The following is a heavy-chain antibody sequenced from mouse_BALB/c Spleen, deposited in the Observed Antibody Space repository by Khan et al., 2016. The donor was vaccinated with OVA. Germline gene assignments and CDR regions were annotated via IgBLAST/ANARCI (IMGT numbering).Heavy chain of an antibody. J-gene: IGHJ2*01. CDR2: IRYSGSA. V-gene: IGHV3-2*02. D-gene: IGHD1-1*01. Sequence: EVQLQESGPGLLKPSQSLSLTCTVTGYSITSDYAWNWIRQFPGKKLEWMAYIRYSGSATYSPSLSSRISITRDTSKNQFFLQLNSVTTEDTATYYWASGRLLLRYPDYFDYWGQGTTLTVSS. CDR3: ASGRLLLRYPDYFDY. CDR1: GYSITSDYA.